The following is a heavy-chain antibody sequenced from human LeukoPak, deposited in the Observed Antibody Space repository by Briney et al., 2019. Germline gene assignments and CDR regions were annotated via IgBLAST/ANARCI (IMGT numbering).Heavy chain of an antibody. CDR3: AKVPSGDTMVRGVSLEYFFDY. CDR2: ISYDGSNK. D-gene: IGHD3-10*01. J-gene: IGHJ4*02. CDR1: GFTFSSYG. Sequence: GGSLRLSCAASGFTFSSYGMHWVRQAPGKGLEWVAVISYDGSNKYYADSVKGRFTISRDNSKNTLYLQMNSLRAEDTAVYYCAKVPSGDTMVRGVSLEYFFDYWGQGTLVTVSS. V-gene: IGHV3-30*18.